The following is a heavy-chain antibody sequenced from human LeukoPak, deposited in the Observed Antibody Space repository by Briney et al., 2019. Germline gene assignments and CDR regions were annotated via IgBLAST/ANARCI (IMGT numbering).Heavy chain of an antibody. CDR2: IWYDGSNK. CDR3: AKDIRSGIEAFDI. Sequence: GRSLRLSCAASGFTFSSYGMHWVRQAPGKGLEWVAVIWYDGSNKYHADSVKGRFTISRDNSKNTLYLQMNSLRAEDTAVYYCAKDIRSGIEAFDIWGQGTMVTVSS. CDR1: GFTFSSYG. V-gene: IGHV3-33*06. J-gene: IGHJ3*02.